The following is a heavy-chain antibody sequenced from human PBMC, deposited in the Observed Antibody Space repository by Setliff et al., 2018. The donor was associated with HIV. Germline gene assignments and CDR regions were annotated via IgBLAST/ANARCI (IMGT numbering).Heavy chain of an antibody. CDR3: ARGGHARPLDF. V-gene: IGHV4-39*07. Sequence: PSETLSLTCTVSGGSISRSDYYWGWIRQPPGKGLEWIGSFYYSGSTYYNPSLKSRVNIPVDTSKNQFSLKLSSVTAADTAVYYCARGGHARPLDFWGQGTLVTVSS. CDR1: GGSISRSDYY. J-gene: IGHJ4*02. D-gene: IGHD6-6*01. CDR2: FYYSGST.